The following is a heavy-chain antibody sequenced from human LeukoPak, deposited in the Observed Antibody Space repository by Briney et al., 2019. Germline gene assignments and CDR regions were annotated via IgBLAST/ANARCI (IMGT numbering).Heavy chain of an antibody. D-gene: IGHD3-16*01. CDR2: VYYSGST. J-gene: IGHJ4*02. V-gene: IGHV4-59*01. Sequence: SETLSFTCTVSGGSNCPYHWSWIRQPPGKGPEWIAYVYYSGSTDYSPSLKSRATISVDTSMNQFSLSLSSVTAADTAIYYCARAVISFGGTVAKGFDCWGQGTLVTVSS. CDR1: GGSNCPYH. CDR3: ARAVISFGGTVAKGFDC.